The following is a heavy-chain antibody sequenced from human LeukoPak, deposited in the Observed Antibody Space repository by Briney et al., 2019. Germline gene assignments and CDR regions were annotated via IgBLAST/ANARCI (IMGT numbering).Heavy chain of an antibody. CDR1: GFTFSSYS. CDR2: ISSSSSTI. J-gene: IGHJ4*02. V-gene: IGHV3-48*01. CDR3: ARSRGSSGSYPFDY. Sequence: GGCLRLSCAASGFTFSSYSMNWVRPAPGKRLECVSYISSSSSTIYYAGSVKGRFTISRDNAKKSLFLQMKSLRAEDTAVYYCARSRGSSGSYPFDYWGQGTLVTVSS. D-gene: IGHD1-26*01.